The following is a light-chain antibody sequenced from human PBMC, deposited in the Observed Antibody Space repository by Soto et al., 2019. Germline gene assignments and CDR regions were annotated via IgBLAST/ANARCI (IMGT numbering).Light chain of an antibody. J-gene: IGKJ5*01. CDR2: GTS. Sequence: VLVTQAPSTLSVSRGWRATLSCRASQTVSSNLAWYQQKPGQSPRLLIYGTSTRATGVPDRFSGSGSGTEFTLSISSLQSEDFAVYYCQQYGSSPITFGQGTRPEI. V-gene: IGKV3-15*01. CDR3: QQYGSSPIT. CDR1: QTVSSN.